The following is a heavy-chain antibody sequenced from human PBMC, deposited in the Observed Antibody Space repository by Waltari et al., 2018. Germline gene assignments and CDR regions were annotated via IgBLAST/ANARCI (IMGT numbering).Heavy chain of an antibody. V-gene: IGHV1-69*08. CDR2: IIPIFGTA. J-gene: IGHJ3*02. D-gene: IGHD3-3*01. Sequence: QVQLVQSGAAVKKPGSSVKVSCKASGGTFSSYAISWVRQAPGQGLEWMGRIIPIFGTANYAQKFQGRVTITADKSTSTAYMELSSLRSEDTAVYYCARWSRSPPDAGQNDAFDIWGQGTMVTVSS. CDR1: GGTFSSYA. CDR3: ARWSRSPPDAGQNDAFDI.